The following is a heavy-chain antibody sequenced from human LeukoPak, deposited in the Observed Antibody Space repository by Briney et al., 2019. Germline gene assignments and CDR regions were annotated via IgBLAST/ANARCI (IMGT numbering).Heavy chain of an antibody. CDR2: VLPIFNKT. CDR3: VRDGRKYYDSSVLDYFDY. Sequence: GASVKVSCKASGGTFSNYAINWVRQAPGQGLEWMGGVLPIFNKTNYAQKFQDRVTITTDEFTSAAYMGLSSLRSEDTAVYYCVRDGRKYYDSSVLDYFDYWGQGTLVTVSS. J-gene: IGHJ4*02. V-gene: IGHV1-69*05. CDR1: GGTFSNYA. D-gene: IGHD3-22*01.